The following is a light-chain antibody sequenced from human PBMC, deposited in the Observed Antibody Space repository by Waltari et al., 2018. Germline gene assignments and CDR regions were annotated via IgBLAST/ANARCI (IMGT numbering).Light chain of an antibody. V-gene: IGLV2-23*02. Sequence: QSALTQPASVSGSPGQSITLSCTGTTSDVGGYNYVSWYQQHPGKAPKLMIYDVSKRPSGVSNRFSGFKSGNTASLTISGLQTEDEADYYCCSYAGSKDGVVFGGGTKLTVL. CDR3: CSYAGSKDGVV. CDR1: TSDVGGYNY. CDR2: DVS. J-gene: IGLJ2*01.